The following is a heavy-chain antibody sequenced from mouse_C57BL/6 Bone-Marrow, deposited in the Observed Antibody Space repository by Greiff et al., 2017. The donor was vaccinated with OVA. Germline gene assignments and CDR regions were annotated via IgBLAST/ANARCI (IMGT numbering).Heavy chain of an antibody. CDR2: IDPEDGDT. D-gene: IGHD2-14*01. CDR3: ARGVGRNYMDY. Sequence: EVQLQQPGAELVKPGASVKLSCTASGFNFTDYYMHWVKQRTEQGLEWIGRIDPEDGDTKYAPNFQGKATITVDTSSNTAYLQLSSLTSEETADDYGARGVGRNYMDYWGQGTTLTVSS. V-gene: IGHV14-2*01. J-gene: IGHJ2*01. CDR1: GFNFTDYY.